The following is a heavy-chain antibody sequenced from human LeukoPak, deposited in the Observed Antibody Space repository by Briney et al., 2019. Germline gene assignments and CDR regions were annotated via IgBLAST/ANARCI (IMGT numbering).Heavy chain of an antibody. CDR3: ARGQDYDGPSGYYYYYGMDV. CDR2: ISSSSSYI. D-gene: IGHD4-17*01. J-gene: IGHJ6*02. V-gene: IGHV3-21*01. CDR1: GFTFSSYS. Sequence: GGSLRLSCAASGFTFSSYSMNWVRQAPGKGLEWVSSISSSSSYIYYADSVKGRFTISRDNAKNPLYLQMNSLRAEDTAVYYCARGQDYDGPSGYYYYYGMDVWGQGTTVTVSS.